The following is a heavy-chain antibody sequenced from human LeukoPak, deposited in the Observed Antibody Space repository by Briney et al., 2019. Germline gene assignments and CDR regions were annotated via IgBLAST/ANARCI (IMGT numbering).Heavy chain of an antibody. D-gene: IGHD2-15*01. CDR3: AKTTEGYCRGRSCYSYYYYMDV. CDR2: IHYSGST. V-gene: IGHV4-59*01. CDR1: GGSISSYY. Sequence: SETLSLTCTVSGGSISSYYWSWIRQPPGKGLEWIGYIHYSGSTNYNPSLKSRVTISVDTSKNQFSLKLSSVTAADTAVYYCAKTTEGYCRGRSCYSYYYYMDVWGKGTTVTVSS. J-gene: IGHJ6*03.